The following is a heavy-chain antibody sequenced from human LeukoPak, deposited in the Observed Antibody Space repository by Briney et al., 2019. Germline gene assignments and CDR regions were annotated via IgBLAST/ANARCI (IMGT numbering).Heavy chain of an antibody. CDR1: GGSISSGGYS. V-gene: IGHV4-30-2*01. CDR2: IYHSGST. Sequence: SETLSLTCAVSGGSISSGGYSWSWIRQPPGKGLEWIGYIYHSGSTYYNPSLKSRVTISVDRSKNQFSLKLSSVTAADTAVYYCARDRVVPAGGYYYGMDVWGQGTTVTVSS. CDR3: ARDRVVPAGGYYYGMDV. J-gene: IGHJ6*02. D-gene: IGHD2-2*01.